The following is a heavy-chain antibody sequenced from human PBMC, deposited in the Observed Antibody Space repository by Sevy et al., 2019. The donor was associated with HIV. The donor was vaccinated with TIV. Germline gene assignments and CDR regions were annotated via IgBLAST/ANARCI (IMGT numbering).Heavy chain of an antibody. V-gene: IGHV4-39*01. CDR2: IRYSGTT. CDR1: GASISSTGYY. Sequence: SETLSLTCTVSGASISSTGYYWGWIRQPPGKGLEWIASIRYSGTTFYNLSLKSRVTISADTSKNQFSLRLNSVTAADTAIYYCGGPLLTYNSGWRYFDFWGQGTVVTVSS. CDR3: GGPLLTYNSGWRYFDF. D-gene: IGHD6-19*01. J-gene: IGHJ4*02.